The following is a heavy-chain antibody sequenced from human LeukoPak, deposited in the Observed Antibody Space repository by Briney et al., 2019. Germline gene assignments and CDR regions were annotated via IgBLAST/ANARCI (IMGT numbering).Heavy chain of an antibody. J-gene: IGHJ3*02. V-gene: IGHV4-59*01. CDR3: ARAPPLDAFDI. CDR2: IYYSGST. CDR1: GGSISSYY. Sequence: SETLSLTCTVSGGSISSYYWSWIRQPPGKGLEWIGYIYYSGSTNYNPSLKSRVTISVDTSKNQFSLKLSSVTAADTAVYYCARAPPLDAFDIWGQGTMVTVPS.